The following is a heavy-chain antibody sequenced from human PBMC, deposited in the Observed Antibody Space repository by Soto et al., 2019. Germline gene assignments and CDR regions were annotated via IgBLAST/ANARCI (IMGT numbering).Heavy chain of an antibody. CDR3: VRQYYDFWTDFPDFDY. D-gene: IGHD3-3*01. J-gene: IGHJ4*02. CDR1: GYTFSKYD. V-gene: IGHV1-18*01. CDR2: ISANSGRA. Sequence: ASVKVSCKTSGYTFSKYDISWVRQAPGQGLEWMGLISANSGRANYAQKLQGRVTMTTDTSTSTAYMELRSLRSDDTAVYYCVRQYYDFWTDFPDFDYWGQGTLVSVSS.